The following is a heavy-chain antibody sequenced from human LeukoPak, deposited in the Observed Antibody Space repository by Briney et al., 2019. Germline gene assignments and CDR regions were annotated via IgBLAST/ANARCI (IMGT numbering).Heavy chain of an antibody. J-gene: IGHJ3*01. Sequence: PSETLSLICTVSGGSITNSWWSWIRHSAGRGMQWIGRIQATGTTNYNPSLKSRVSMSLDMSTKQFSLTLSAVSVVDTATYYCARIFDRDVWGQGALVTVSP. CDR2: IQATGTT. V-gene: IGHV4-4*07. CDR3: ARIFDRDV. D-gene: IGHD3-22*01. CDR1: GGSITNSW.